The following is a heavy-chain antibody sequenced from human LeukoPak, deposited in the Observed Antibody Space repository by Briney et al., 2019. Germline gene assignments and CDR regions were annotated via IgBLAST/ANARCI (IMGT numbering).Heavy chain of an antibody. Sequence: PSETLSLTCTVSGGSISSYYWSWIRQPPGKGLEWIGYIYYSGSTNYNPSLKSRVTISVDTSKNQFSLKLSSVTAADTAVYYCARAGYCSGGSCYLVAFDIWGQGTMVTVSS. CDR1: GGSISSYY. J-gene: IGHJ3*02. CDR2: IYYSGST. V-gene: IGHV4-59*01. D-gene: IGHD2-15*01. CDR3: ARAGYCSGGSCYLVAFDI.